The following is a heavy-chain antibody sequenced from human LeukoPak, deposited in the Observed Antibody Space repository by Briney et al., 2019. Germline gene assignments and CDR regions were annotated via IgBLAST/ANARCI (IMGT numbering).Heavy chain of an antibody. CDR1: GFTFSSYW. V-gene: IGHV3-7*01. Sequence: GGSLRLSCAAAGFTFSSYWMSWVRQAPGKGLEWVANIKQDGSEKYYVDSVKGRFTISRDNAKTSLYLQMNSLRAEDTAVYYCARNPGSSAGYYYYYMDVWGKGTTVTVSS. D-gene: IGHD6-6*01. CDR3: ARNPGSSAGYYYYYMDV. CDR2: IKQDGSEK. J-gene: IGHJ6*03.